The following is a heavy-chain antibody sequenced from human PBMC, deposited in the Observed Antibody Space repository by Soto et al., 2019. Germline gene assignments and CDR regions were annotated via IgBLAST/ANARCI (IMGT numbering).Heavy chain of an antibody. CDR3: ARDSPDY. V-gene: IGHV3-48*02. Sequence: GGSLRLSCAASGFTFSSWSMNWVRQAPGKGLEWVSYISSSSTIYYADSVKGRFTISRDNAKNSLYLQMNSLRDEDTAVYYCARDSPDYWGQGTLVTVSS. CDR1: GFTFSSWS. J-gene: IGHJ4*02. CDR2: ISSSSTI.